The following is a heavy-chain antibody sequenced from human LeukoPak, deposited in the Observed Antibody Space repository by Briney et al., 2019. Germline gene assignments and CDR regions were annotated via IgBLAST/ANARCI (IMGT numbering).Heavy chain of an antibody. D-gene: IGHD2-2*01. CDR1: GGSISSSYYY. CDR2: IYYSGST. Sequence: SETLSLTCTVSGGSISSSYYYWGWIRQPPGKGLEWIGSIYYSGSTYYNPSLKSRVTISVDTSKNQFSLKLRSVTAADTAVYYCARGRRDIVVVPAAIRFYYYYGMDVWGQGTTVTVSS. J-gene: IGHJ6*02. CDR3: ARGRRDIVVVPAAIRFYYYYGMDV. V-gene: IGHV4-39*01.